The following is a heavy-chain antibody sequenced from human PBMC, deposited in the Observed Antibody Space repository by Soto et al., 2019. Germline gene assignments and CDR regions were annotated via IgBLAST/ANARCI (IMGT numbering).Heavy chain of an antibody. CDR3: ARDGVGAREFYYFDY. Sequence: GASVKVSCKASGYTFTSYAMHWVRQAPGQRLEWMGWINAGNGNTKYSQKFQGRVTITRDTSASTAYMELSSLRSEDTAVYYCARDGVGAREFYYFDYWGQGTLVTVSS. V-gene: IGHV1-3*01. CDR1: GYTFTSYA. J-gene: IGHJ4*02. CDR2: INAGNGNT. D-gene: IGHD1-26*01.